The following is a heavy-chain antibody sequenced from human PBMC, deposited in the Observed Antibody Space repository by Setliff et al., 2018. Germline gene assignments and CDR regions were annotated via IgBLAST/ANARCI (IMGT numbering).Heavy chain of an antibody. CDR1: GFTFSSYW. V-gene: IGHV3-7*03. CDR3: ARLTGGPAYYMDV. CDR2: IKHDASDL. J-gene: IGHJ6*03. Sequence: GSLRLSCAASGFTFSSYWMIWVRQAPGKGLQWVADIKHDASDLYYVDSLKGRFTISRDNAKNSLYLQMNSLRAEDTAVYYCARLTGGPAYYMDVWGKGTTVTVSS. D-gene: IGHD3-16*01.